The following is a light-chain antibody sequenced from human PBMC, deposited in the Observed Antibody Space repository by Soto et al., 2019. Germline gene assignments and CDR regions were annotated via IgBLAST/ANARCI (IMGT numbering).Light chain of an antibody. J-gene: IGKJ1*01. CDR2: GAS. V-gene: IGKV3-20*01. CDR3: QQYVTSPPT. CDR1: QSVSSSY. Sequence: EIVFTQSPGTLSLSPGERATLSCRASQSVSSSYLAWYQQKPGQAPRLLIYGASNRATGIPDRFSGTGSGTDFTLTISRLEPEDFAVYYCQQYVTSPPTFGQGTKVDIK.